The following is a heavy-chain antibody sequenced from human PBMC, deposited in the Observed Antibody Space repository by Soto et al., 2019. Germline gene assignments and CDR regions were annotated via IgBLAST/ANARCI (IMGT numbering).Heavy chain of an antibody. CDR1: GGSFSGYY. Sequence: SETLSLTSAVYGGSFSGYYWSWIRQPPGKGLEWIGEINHSGSTNYNPSLKSRVTISVDTSKNQFSLKLSSVTAADTAVYYCAALGYCSGGSCYSRGDYYHGMDVWGQGTTVTVSS. J-gene: IGHJ6*02. V-gene: IGHV4-34*01. CDR2: INHSGST. CDR3: AALGYCSGGSCYSRGDYYHGMDV. D-gene: IGHD2-15*01.